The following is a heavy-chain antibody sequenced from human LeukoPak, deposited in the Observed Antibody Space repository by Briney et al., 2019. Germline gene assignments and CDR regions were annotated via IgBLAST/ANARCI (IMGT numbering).Heavy chain of an antibody. CDR2: ISSSSSYI. CDR1: GFSFSFYR. V-gene: IGHV3-21*01. CDR3: ARVGGSYQYYFDY. J-gene: IGHJ4*02. Sequence: PGGSLRLSCAASGFSFSFYRMDWVRQAPGKGLEWVSSISSSSSYIYYADSVKGRFTISRDNAENSLYLQMNSLRAEDTAVYYCARVGGSYQYYFDYWGQGTLVTVSS. D-gene: IGHD1-26*01.